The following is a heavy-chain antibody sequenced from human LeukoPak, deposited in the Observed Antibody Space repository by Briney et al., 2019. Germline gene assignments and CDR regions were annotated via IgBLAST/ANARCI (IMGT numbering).Heavy chain of an antibody. V-gene: IGHV3-30*18. J-gene: IGHJ1*01. CDR1: GFTFSSYG. Sequence: PGGSLRLSCAASGFTFSSYGMHWVRQAPGKGLEWVAVISYDGSNKYYVDSVKGRFTISRDNSKNTLYLQMNSLRAEDTAVYYCAKARYYDSSGPPSFQHWGQGTLVTVSS. D-gene: IGHD3-22*01. CDR2: ISYDGSNK. CDR3: AKARYYDSSGPPSFQH.